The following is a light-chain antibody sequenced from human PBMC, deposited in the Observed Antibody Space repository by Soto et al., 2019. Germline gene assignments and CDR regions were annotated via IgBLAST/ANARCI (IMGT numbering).Light chain of an antibody. J-gene: IGLJ2*01. V-gene: IGLV1-44*01. CDR2: KNN. Sequence: QSVLTQPPSASGTPGQRVTIFCSGSSSNIGSNAVNWYQQLPGAAPKLLIYKNNLRPSGVPDRFSGSKSGASASLAISGLQSEDESDYYCAAWDDSLKGLVFGGGTKVTVL. CDR3: AAWDDSLKGLV. CDR1: SSNIGSNA.